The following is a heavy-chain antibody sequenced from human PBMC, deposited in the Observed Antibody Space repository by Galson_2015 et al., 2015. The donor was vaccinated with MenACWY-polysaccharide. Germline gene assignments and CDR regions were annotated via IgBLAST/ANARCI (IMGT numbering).Heavy chain of an antibody. Sequence: SVKVSCKASGYTFTGYNIHWVRQAPGQGLEWMGWIKPNSGDTNYAQKFQGRVTLTRDTSINTAYIELSSLRSDDTAVYYCAKSRGAAAADYWGQAPLGTVSP. CDR3: AKSRGAAAADY. J-gene: IGHJ4*02. CDR2: IKPNSGDT. CDR1: GYTFTGYN. V-gene: IGHV1-2*02. D-gene: IGHD6-13*01.